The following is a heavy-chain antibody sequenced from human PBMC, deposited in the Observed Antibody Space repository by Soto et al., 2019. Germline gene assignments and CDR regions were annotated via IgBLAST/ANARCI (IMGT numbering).Heavy chain of an antibody. J-gene: IGHJ6*02. D-gene: IGHD5-18*01. Sequence: KPSETLSLTCTVSGGSISSYYWSWIRQPPGKGLEWIGYIYYSGSTNYNPSLKSRVTISVDTSKNQFSLKLSSVTAADTAVYYCARDHGGGYSYGRTYYYYYGMDVWGQGTTVTVSS. CDR2: IYYSGST. CDR1: GGSISSYY. CDR3: ARDHGGGYSYGRTYYYYYGMDV. V-gene: IGHV4-59*01.